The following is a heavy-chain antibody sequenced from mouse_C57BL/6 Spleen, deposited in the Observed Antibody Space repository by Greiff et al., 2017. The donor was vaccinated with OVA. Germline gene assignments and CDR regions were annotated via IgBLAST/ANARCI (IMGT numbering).Heavy chain of an antibody. V-gene: IGHV1-82*01. Sequence: VQLVESGPELVKPGASVKISCKASGYAFSSSWMNWVKQRPGKGLEWIGRIYPGDGDTNYNGKFKGKATLTADKSSSTAYMQLSSLTSEDSAVYFCARSYGSHYYAMDYWGQGTSVTVSS. D-gene: IGHD1-1*01. CDR1: GYAFSSSW. CDR2: IYPGDGDT. CDR3: ARSYGSHYYAMDY. J-gene: IGHJ4*01.